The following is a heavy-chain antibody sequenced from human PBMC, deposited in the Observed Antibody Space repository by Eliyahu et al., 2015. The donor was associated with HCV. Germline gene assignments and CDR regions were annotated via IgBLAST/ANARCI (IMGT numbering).Heavy chain of an antibody. CDR3: ASGGGGIAVTGTGGWFDP. J-gene: IGHJ5*02. V-gene: IGHV4-59*01. CDR1: GGSITTYY. CDR2: IHYSGST. D-gene: IGHD6-19*01. Sequence: QVQLQESGPGLVKPSETLSLTCTVXGGSITTYYWSWIRQPPGKGLEWIGYIHYSGSTNYNPSLKSRVTMSVDMSKNQFSLNLTSVTAADTAMYYCASGGGGIAVTGTGGWFDPWGQGTLVTVSS.